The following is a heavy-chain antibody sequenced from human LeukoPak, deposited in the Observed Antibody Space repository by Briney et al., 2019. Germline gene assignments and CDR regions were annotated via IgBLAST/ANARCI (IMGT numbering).Heavy chain of an antibody. CDR3: AREGGGYCSGGGCYSGASDI. CDR1: GGSISSYY. V-gene: IGHV4-59*12. CDR2: IYYSGST. Sequence: PSETLSLTYTVSGGSISSYYWSWIRQPPGKGLEWIGYIYYSGSTNYNPSLKSRVTISVDTSKNQFSLKLSSVTAADTAVYYCAREGGGYCSGGGCYSGASDIWGQGTMVTVSS. J-gene: IGHJ3*02. D-gene: IGHD2-15*01.